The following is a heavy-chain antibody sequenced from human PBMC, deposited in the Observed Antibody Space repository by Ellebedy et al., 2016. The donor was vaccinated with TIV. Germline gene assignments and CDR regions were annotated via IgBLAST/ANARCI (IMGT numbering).Heavy chain of an antibody. Sequence: GESLKISCKASGYSFTSYWIAWVRQTPEKGLEWMGSIYPGDSDIRYSPSFQGQVTISADQSVSTAYLQWTSLKASDTAMYYCARSTGIALPGSGLQDWGQGSLVTVSS. CDR3: ARSTGIALPGSGLQD. CDR2: IYPGDSDI. D-gene: IGHD6-19*01. V-gene: IGHV5-51*01. CDR1: GYSFTSYW. J-gene: IGHJ4*02.